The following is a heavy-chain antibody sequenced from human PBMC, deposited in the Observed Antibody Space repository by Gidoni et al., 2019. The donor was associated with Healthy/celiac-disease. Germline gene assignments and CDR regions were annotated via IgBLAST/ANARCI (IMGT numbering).Heavy chain of an antibody. V-gene: IGHV3-23*01. CDR1: GFTFSRYA. D-gene: IGHD5-18*01. CDR3: AKSRIQLWLRVPYGMDV. Sequence: VQLLASGGGLVQPGGSLRLSCAASGFTFSRYAMSWVRQAPGKGLEWVSAISGSGGSTYYADSVKGRFTIYRDNSKNTLYLQMNSLRAEDTAVYYCAKSRIQLWLRVPYGMDVWGQGTTVTVSS. CDR2: ISGSGGST. J-gene: IGHJ6*02.